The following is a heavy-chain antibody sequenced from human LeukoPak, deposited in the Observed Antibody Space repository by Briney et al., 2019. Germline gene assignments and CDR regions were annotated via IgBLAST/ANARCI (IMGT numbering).Heavy chain of an antibody. J-gene: IGHJ4*02. D-gene: IGHD6-19*01. CDR2: IKSKTDGGTT. V-gene: IGHV3-15*01. CDR1: GFTLSNAW. Sequence: GGSLRLSCAASGFTLSNAWMSWVRQAPGKGLEWVGRIKSKTDGGTTDYAAPVKGRFTISRDDSKNTLYLQMSSLKTEDTAVYYCTTRGQWLVFFDYWGQGTLVTVSS. CDR3: TTRGQWLVFFDY.